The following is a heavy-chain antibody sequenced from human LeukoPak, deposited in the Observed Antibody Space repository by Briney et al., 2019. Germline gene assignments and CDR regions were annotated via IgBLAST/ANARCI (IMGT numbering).Heavy chain of an antibody. Sequence: ETLSLTCTVSGGSISSSSYYWGWIRQPPGKGLEWVSSISSSSSYIYYADSVKGRFTISRDNAKNSLYLQMNSLRAEDTAVYYCARDVYDFWSDYGMDVWGQGTTVTVSS. V-gene: IGHV3-21*01. J-gene: IGHJ6*02. CDR3: ARDVYDFWSDYGMDV. CDR2: ISSSSSYI. CDR1: GGSISSSS. D-gene: IGHD3-3*01.